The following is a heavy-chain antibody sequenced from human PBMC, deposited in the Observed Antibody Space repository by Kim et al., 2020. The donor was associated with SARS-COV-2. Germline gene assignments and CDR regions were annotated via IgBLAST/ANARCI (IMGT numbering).Heavy chain of an antibody. V-gene: IGHV3-30-3*01. CDR3: ARPKSGSYYADLDY. CDR1: GFTFSSYA. J-gene: IGHJ4*02. CDR2: ISYDGSNK. D-gene: IGHD1-26*01. Sequence: GGSLRLSCVASGFTFSSYAMHWVRQAPGKGLEWVAVISYDGSNKYYADSVKGRFTISRDNSKNTLYLQMNSLRAEDTAVYYCARPKSGSYYADLDYWGQGTLVTVSS.